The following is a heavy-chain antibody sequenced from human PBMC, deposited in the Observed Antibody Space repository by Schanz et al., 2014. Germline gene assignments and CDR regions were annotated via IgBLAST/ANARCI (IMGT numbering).Heavy chain of an antibody. D-gene: IGHD6-6*01. Sequence: VHLLESGGGLVEPGGSLRLSCATSGFSLDIFAVSWIRQPPGKGLEWIGYKYYTGSPYYNPSFWGRVTVSLDTSKNEFSLKLSSVTAADTAVYYCARDRLAAQGIDSWGQGTLVTVSS. CDR2: KYYTGSP. V-gene: IGHV4-31*02. J-gene: IGHJ4*02. CDR1: GFSLDIFA. CDR3: ARDRLAAQGIDS.